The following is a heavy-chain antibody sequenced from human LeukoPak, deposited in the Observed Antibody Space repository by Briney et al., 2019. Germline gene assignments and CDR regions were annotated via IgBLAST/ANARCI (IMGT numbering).Heavy chain of an antibody. D-gene: IGHD5-18*01. CDR3: AREFSPGYGRYYFDY. J-gene: IGHJ4*02. Sequence: ASVKVSSKASGYTFTGYYMHWVRQAPGQGLEWMGWINPNSGGTNYAQKFQGWVTMTRDTSISTAYMELSRLRSDDTAVYYCAREFSPGYGRYYFDYWGQGTLVTVSS. CDR1: GYTFTGYY. CDR2: INPNSGGT. V-gene: IGHV1-2*04.